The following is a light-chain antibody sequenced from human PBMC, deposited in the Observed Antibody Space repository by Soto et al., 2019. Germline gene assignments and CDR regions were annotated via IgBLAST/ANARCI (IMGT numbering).Light chain of an antibody. CDR1: RSNIGHNA. CDR2: YDD. J-gene: IGLJ3*02. CDR3: AAWDDSLNAGV. Sequence: QSVLTQPPSVSDAPRQRVTISCSGSRSNIGHNAVNWFQQFPGKAPKLLIYYDDLLPSGVSDRFSGSKSGTSASLAISGLQSEDEADYYCAAWDDSLNAGVFGGGTKLTVL. V-gene: IGLV1-36*01.